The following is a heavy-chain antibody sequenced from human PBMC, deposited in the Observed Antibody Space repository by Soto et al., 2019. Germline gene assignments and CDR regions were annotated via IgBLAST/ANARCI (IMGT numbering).Heavy chain of an antibody. CDR3: AKKIGYCSSTSCPTDY. J-gene: IGHJ4*02. Sequence: EVQLLESGGGLVQPGGSLRLSCAASGFTFSSYAMSWVRQAPGKGLEWVSAISGSGGSTYYADSVKGRFTISRDNSKNTLYLQMSSLRAEDTAVYYCAKKIGYCSSTSCPTDYWGQGTLVTVSS. CDR2: ISGSGGST. D-gene: IGHD2-2*01. V-gene: IGHV3-23*01. CDR1: GFTFSSYA.